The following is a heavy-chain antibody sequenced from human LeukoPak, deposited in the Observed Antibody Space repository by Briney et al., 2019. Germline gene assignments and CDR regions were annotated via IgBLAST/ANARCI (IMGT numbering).Heavy chain of an antibody. V-gene: IGHV3-48*04. CDR3: ARERGSPPY. CDR2: ISGSSSAI. J-gene: IGHJ4*02. Sequence: GGSLRLSCAASGFTFASYSMNWVRQAPGKGLEWVSYISGSSSAIHYADSVKGRFTISRDNAKNSLYLQMNSLRAEDTAVYYCARERGSPPYWGQGTLVTVSS. CDR1: GFTFASYS. D-gene: IGHD1-26*01.